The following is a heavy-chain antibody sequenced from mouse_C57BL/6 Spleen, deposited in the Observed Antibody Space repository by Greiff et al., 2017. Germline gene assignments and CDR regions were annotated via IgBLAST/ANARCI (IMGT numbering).Heavy chain of an antibody. CDR3: ARRTTVNAFAY. D-gene: IGHD1-1*01. CDR1: GYTFTDYY. V-gene: IGHV1-19*01. Sequence: EVQLQQSGPVLVKPGASVKMSCKASGYTFTDYYMNWVKQSHGKSLEWIGVINPYNGGTSYNQKFKGKATLTVDKSSSTAYMELNSLTSEDSAVYYCARRTTVNAFAYWGQGTLVTVSA. CDR2: INPYNGGT. J-gene: IGHJ3*01.